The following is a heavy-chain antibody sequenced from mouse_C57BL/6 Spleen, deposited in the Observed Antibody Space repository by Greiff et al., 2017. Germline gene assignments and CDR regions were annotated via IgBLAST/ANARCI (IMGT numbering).Heavy chain of an antibody. D-gene: IGHD2-3*01. CDR1: GFTFSSYA. CDR3: ARDNDGYYGAMDD. V-gene: IGHV5-4*01. Sequence: EVKLMESGGGLVKPGGSLKLSCAASGFTFSSYAMSWVRQTPEKRLEWVATISDGGSYTYYPDNVKGRFTISRDNATNNLYLQMSHLKSEDTAMYYCARDNDGYYGAMDDWGQGTSVTVSS. J-gene: IGHJ4*01. CDR2: ISDGGSYT.